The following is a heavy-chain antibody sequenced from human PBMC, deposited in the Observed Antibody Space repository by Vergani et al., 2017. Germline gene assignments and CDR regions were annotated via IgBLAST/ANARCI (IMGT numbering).Heavy chain of an antibody. D-gene: IGHD3-22*01. CDR2: ISSSGSTI. CDR1: GFTFSSYS. V-gene: IGHV3-48*04. CDR3: ARMHYYDSSGSEYFDL. J-gene: IGHJ2*01. Sequence: EVQLVESGGGLVQPGGSLRLSCAASGFTFSSYSMNWVRQAPGKGLEWGSYISSSGSTIYYADSVKGRFTISRDNAKNSLYLQMNSLRAEDTAVYYCARMHYYDSSGSEYFDLWGRGTLVTVSS.